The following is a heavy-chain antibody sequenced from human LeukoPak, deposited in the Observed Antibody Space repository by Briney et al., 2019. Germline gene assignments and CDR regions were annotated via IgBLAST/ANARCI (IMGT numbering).Heavy chain of an antibody. V-gene: IGHV1-46*01. CDR3: ARDPLGYCSGGSCYSDYYYGMDV. CDR1: GYTFTSYY. CDR2: LNPSGGSS. D-gene: IGHD2-15*01. J-gene: IGHJ6*02. Sequence: ASVKVSCKASGYTFTSYYMHWVRQAPGQGLEWMGILNPSGGSSSYAQKFQGRATLTRDTSISTAYMELSRLRSDDTAVYYCARDPLGYCSGGSCYSDYYYGMDVWGQGTTVTVSS.